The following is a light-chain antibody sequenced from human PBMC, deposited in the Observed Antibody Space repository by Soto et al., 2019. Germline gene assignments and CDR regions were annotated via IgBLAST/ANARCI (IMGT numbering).Light chain of an antibody. J-gene: IGLJ2*01. V-gene: IGLV2-14*01. CDR1: SSDVGGYNY. CDR3: SSYTSGSTLVV. CDR2: DVS. Sequence: QAASVSGSPGQSITISCTGTSSDVGGYNYVSWYQQHPGKAPKLMIYDVSNRPSGVSNRFSGSKSGNMASLTISGLQAEAEADYYCSSYTSGSTLVVFGGGTKLTVL.